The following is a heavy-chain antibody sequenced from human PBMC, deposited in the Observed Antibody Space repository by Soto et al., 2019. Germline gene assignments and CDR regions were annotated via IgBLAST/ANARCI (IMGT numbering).Heavy chain of an antibody. V-gene: IGHV3-49*03. CDR3: TGMFIAAAAAYGMDV. CDR1: GFTFGDYA. Sequence: GGSLRLSCTASGFTFGDYAMSWFRQAPGKGLEWVGFIRSKAYGGTTEYAASVKGRFTISRDDSKSIAYLQMNSLKTEDTAVYYCTGMFIAAAAAYGMDVWGQGTTVTVSS. D-gene: IGHD6-13*01. J-gene: IGHJ6*02. CDR2: IRSKAYGGTT.